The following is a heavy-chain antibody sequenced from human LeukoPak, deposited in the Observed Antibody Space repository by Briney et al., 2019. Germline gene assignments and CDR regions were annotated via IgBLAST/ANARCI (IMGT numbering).Heavy chain of an antibody. Sequence: PSETLSLTCTVSGGSISSGSYYWSWIRQPAGKGLEWIGRIYTSGSTNYNPSLKSRVIISVDTSKNQFSLKLSSVTAVDTAVYYCAQQPWGYCSSTSCPKGAFDIWGQGTMVTVSS. V-gene: IGHV4-61*02. CDR2: IYTSGST. CDR3: AQQPWGYCSSTSCPKGAFDI. D-gene: IGHD2-2*01. J-gene: IGHJ3*02. CDR1: GGSISSGSYY.